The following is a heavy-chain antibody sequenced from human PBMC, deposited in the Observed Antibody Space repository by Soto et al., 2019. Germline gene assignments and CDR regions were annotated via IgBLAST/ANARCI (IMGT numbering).Heavy chain of an antibody. CDR3: ARDGAYGSGSYHIYFDY. CDR1: GYTFTSYY. V-gene: IGHV1-46*03. Sequence: ASVKVSCKASGYTFTSYYMHWVRQAPGQGLEWMGIINPSGGSTSYAQKFQGRVTMTRDTSTSTVYMELSSLRSEDTAVYYCARDGAYGSGSYHIYFDYWGQGTLVTVSS. CDR2: INPSGGST. D-gene: IGHD3-10*01. J-gene: IGHJ4*02.